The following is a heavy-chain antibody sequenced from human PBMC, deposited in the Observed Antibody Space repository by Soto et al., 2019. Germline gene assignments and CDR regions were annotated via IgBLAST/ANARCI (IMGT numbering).Heavy chain of an antibody. CDR3: ARVGVGAYYFDY. V-gene: IGHV3-74*01. Sequence: EVQLVESGGGLVQPGGSLRLSCAASGFTFSSYWMHWVRQAPGKGLVWVSRINSDGSTTSYADSVKGRFTISRDNANNTLYLQMNSLRAEDTTVYYCARVGVGAYYFDYWGQGTLVTVSS. CDR2: INSDGSTT. D-gene: IGHD1-26*01. CDR1: GFTFSSYW. J-gene: IGHJ4*02.